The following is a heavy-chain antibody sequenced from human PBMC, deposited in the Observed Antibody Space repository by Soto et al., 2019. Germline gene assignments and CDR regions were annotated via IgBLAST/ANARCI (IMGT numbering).Heavy chain of an antibody. CDR2: IYPGDSDT. CDR1: GYSFTNYW. D-gene: IGHD5-18*01. CDR3: AMSAAAMDAYYYGMDV. Sequence: GESLKISCEVSGYSFTNYWIGWVRQMPGKGLDWMGIIYPGDSDTRYSPSFQGQVTISADKSISTAYLQWSSLEASDTAMYYCAMSAAAMDAYYYGMDVWGQGTTVTVSS. V-gene: IGHV5-51*01. J-gene: IGHJ6*02.